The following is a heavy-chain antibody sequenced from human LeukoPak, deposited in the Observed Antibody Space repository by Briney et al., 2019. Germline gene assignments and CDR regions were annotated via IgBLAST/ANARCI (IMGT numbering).Heavy chain of an antibody. V-gene: IGHV3-33*01. CDR3: ARKRAAAGKDFDY. CDR1: GFDLNSYG. CDR2: IWYDGSNK. D-gene: IGHD6-13*01. J-gene: IGHJ4*02. Sequence: GGSLRLSCVASGFDLNSYGMHWVRQAPGKGLEWVAVIWYDGSNKYYADSVKGRFTISRDNSKNTLYLQMNSLRAEDTAVYYCARKRAAAGKDFDYWGQGTLVAVSS.